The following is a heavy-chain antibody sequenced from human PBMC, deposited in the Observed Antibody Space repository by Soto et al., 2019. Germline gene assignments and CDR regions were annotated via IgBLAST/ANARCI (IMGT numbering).Heavy chain of an antibody. Sequence: QGQLVQSGPDLKRPGASMKVSCKASGYTFTSYGISWVRQAPGQGLEWMAWISPLKGRTQYSQKAQGRVTLSTDTSSNPAYMEMTTLRVDDTAVYYCAMDYRDRPEYFKHWGQGTLVTV. CDR1: GYTFTSYG. D-gene: IGHD4-17*01. CDR2: ISPLKGRT. J-gene: IGHJ1*01. V-gene: IGHV1-18*04. CDR3: AMDYRDRPEYFKH.